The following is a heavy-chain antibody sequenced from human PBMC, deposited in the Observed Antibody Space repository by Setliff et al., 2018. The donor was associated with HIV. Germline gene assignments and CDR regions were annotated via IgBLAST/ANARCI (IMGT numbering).Heavy chain of an antibody. J-gene: IGHJ6*03. CDR3: ARGNSRRLRVHYYYYYIDV. Sequence: SETLSLTCTVSGGSISSGSYYWSWIRQPAGKGLEWIGHIYTSGNTNHNPSLKSRVTISVDTSENQFSLKLSSVTAADTAVYYCARGNSRRLRVHYYYYYIDVWGKGTTVTVSS. CDR2: IYTSGNT. CDR1: GGSISSGSYY. V-gene: IGHV4-61*09. D-gene: IGHD4-17*01.